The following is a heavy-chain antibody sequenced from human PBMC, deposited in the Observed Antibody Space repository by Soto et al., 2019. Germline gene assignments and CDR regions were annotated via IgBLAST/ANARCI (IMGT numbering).Heavy chain of an antibody. CDR2: INQDGSDK. Sequence: GGSLRLSCAASGFTFNNYWMSWVRQAPGKGLEWVANINQDGSDKDYVDSVKGRFTISRDNAKNSLYLQMDSLRAEDTAVYYCARLVRNNYESSGFWFDPWGQGTLVTVSS. D-gene: IGHD3-22*01. V-gene: IGHV3-7*01. J-gene: IGHJ5*02. CDR1: GFTFNNYW. CDR3: ARLVRNNYESSGFWFDP.